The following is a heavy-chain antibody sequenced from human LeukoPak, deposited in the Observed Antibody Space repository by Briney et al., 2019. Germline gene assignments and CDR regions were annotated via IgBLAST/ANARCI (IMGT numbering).Heavy chain of an antibody. CDR2: IYYSGST. D-gene: IGHD3-22*01. V-gene: IGHV4-39*07. CDR1: GXSISSSSYY. J-gene: IGHJ4*02. Sequence: SETLSLTCTVSGXSISSSSYYWGWIRQPPGKGLEWIGSIYYSGSTYYNPSLKSRVTISVDTSKNQFSLKLSSVTAADTAVYYCARARGHKYYYDSSGYPYWGQGTLVTVSS. CDR3: ARARGHKYYYDSSGYPY.